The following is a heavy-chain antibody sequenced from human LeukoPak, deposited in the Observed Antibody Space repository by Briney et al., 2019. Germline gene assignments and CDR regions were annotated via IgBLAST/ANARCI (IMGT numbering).Heavy chain of an antibody. V-gene: IGHV3-23*01. J-gene: IGHJ4*02. Sequence: GGSLRLPCAASGLTFGSYAMSWVRQAPGKGLEWVSAISGSGGLTYYADSVKGRFTISRDKSKNTLYLQMNSLRAEDTAVYYCARDSGFSGTQRGEYWGQGTLVTVSS. CDR2: ISGSGGLT. CDR3: ARDSGFSGTQRGEY. D-gene: IGHD3/OR15-3a*01. CDR1: GLTFGSYA.